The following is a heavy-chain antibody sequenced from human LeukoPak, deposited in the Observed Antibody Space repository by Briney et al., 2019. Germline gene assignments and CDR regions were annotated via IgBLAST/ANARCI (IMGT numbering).Heavy chain of an antibody. CDR3: ARVPVRSYYYDSSGYGDLGYYFDY. J-gene: IGHJ4*02. CDR2: ISAYNGNT. CDR1: GYTFTSYG. V-gene: IGHV1-18*01. D-gene: IGHD3-22*01. Sequence: ASVKVSCKASGYTFTSYGISWVRQAPGQGLEWMGWISAYNGNTNYAQKLQGRVTMTTDTSTSTAYMELRSLRSDDTAVYYCARVPVRSYYYDSSGYGDLGYYFDYWGQGTLVTVSS.